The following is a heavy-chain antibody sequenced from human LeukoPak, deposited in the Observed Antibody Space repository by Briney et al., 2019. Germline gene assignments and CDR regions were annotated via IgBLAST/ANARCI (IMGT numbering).Heavy chain of an antibody. CDR3: WYSGYEGGFGY. J-gene: IGHJ4*02. CDR2: IHQSGST. CDR1: RGSLSRGNW. V-gene: IGHV4-4*02. Sequence: KPSGTLSLTCALSRGSLSRGNWWSWVRHPPGRGLEWIGEIHQSGSTNHNPSLKCRVTISVDNSKNQCTLKVRSVTAANTAVYYCWYSGYEGGFGYWGQGTLVTVSS. D-gene: IGHD5-12*01.